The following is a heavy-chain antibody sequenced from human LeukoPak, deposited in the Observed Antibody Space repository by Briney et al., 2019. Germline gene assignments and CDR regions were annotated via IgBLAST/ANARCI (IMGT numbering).Heavy chain of an antibody. D-gene: IGHD6-6*01. V-gene: IGHV3-11*04. CDR3: ARDRDSSSSVGAFDI. CDR1: GFTFSDYY. CDR2: ISSSGGTI. J-gene: IGHJ3*02. Sequence: GSLRLSCAASGFTFSDYYMSWIRQAPGKGLEWVSYISSSGGTIYYADSVKGRFTISRDNAKNSLYLQMNSLRAEDTAVYYCARDRDSSSSVGAFDIWGQGTMVTVSS.